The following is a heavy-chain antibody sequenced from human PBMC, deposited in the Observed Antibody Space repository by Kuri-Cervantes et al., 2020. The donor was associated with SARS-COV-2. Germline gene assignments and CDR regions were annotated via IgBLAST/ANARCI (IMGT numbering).Heavy chain of an antibody. D-gene: IGHD3-3*01. Sequence: SETLSLTCTVSGGSISSYYWSWIRQPPGKGLEWIGYIYYSGSTNYNPSLKSRVTISVDTSKNQFSLKLSSVTAADTAVYYCARVLGDDFWSGSRPRYYYYYGMDVWGQGTTVTVSS. CDR1: GGSISSYY. J-gene: IGHJ6*02. CDR3: ARVLGDDFWSGSRPRYYYYYGMDV. CDR2: IYYSGST. V-gene: IGHV4-59*01.